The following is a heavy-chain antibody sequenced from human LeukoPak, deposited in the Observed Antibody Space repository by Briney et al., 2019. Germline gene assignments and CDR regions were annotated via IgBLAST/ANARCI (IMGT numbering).Heavy chain of an antibody. D-gene: IGHD3-9*01. V-gene: IGHV3-30*04. CDR3: AREGLRYFGWRQVSYFDY. Sequence: GRSLRLSCAASGFTFSSYAMHWVRQAPGKGLEWVAVISYDGSNKYYADSVKGRFTISRDNSKNTLYLQMNSLRAEDTAVYYCAREGLRYFGWRQVSYFDYWGQGTLVTVSS. J-gene: IGHJ4*02. CDR2: ISYDGSNK. CDR1: GFTFSSYA.